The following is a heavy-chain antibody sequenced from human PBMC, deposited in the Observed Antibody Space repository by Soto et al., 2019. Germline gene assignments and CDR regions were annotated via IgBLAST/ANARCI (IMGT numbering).Heavy chain of an antibody. CDR3: AKGLRGRWSGSHLL. CDR1: GFTFSSYA. V-gene: IGHV3-23*01. CDR2: ISGSGGST. J-gene: IGHJ4*02. Sequence: PGGSLRLSCAASGFTFSSYAMSWVRQAPGKGLEWVSAISGSGGSTYYADSVKGRFTISRDNSKNTLYLQMNSLRAEDTAVYYCAKGLRGRWSGSHLLWGQGTLVTVSS. D-gene: IGHD3-3*01.